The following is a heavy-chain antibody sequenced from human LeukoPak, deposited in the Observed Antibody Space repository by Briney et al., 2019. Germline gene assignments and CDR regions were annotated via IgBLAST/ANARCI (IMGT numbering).Heavy chain of an antibody. J-gene: IGHJ4*02. CDR3: AKHDSSGYYFDC. CDR2: ISGDGGTT. Sequence: GGSLRLSCAASGFTFDGYAMHWVRQAPGKGLEWVSHISGDGGTTYYADSVKGRFTISRDNSKNSLYLQMNSLRTEDTALYYCAKHDSSGYYFDCWGQGTLVTVSS. CDR1: GFTFDGYA. V-gene: IGHV3-43*02. D-gene: IGHD3-22*01.